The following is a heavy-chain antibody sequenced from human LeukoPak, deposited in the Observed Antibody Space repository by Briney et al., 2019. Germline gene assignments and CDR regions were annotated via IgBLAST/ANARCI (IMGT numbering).Heavy chain of an antibody. CDR2: ITATNYV. J-gene: IGHJ4*02. V-gene: IGHV3-21*03. CDR3: ARARSGWYGDY. Sequence: GGSLRLSCAASGFTFSSYSMNWVRQAPGKGLEWVSSITATNYVYYADSVKGRFAISRDTAKNSLYLQMTSLRAEDTAIYYCARARSGWYGDYWGQGTLVTVSS. CDR1: GFTFSSYS. D-gene: IGHD6-19*01.